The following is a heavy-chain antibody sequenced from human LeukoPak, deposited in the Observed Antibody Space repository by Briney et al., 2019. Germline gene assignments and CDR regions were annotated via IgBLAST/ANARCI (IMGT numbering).Heavy chain of an antibody. Sequence: QPGGSLRLSCAASGFTFSSYAMSWVRQPPGKGPEWVSGLSGGGVSTYYADFVKGRFTISRDHSKNTLYLQMNSLRAEDTAVYYCAKSGGWPYYFDYWGQGTLVTVSS. D-gene: IGHD6-19*01. CDR1: GFTFSSYA. CDR3: AKSGGWPYYFDY. J-gene: IGHJ4*02. CDR2: LSGGGVST. V-gene: IGHV3-23*01.